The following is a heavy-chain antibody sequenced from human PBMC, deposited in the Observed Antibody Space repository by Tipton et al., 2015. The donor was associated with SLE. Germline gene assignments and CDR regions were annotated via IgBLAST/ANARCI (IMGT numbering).Heavy chain of an antibody. CDR3: ARSLFGGSFPLILFS. J-gene: IGHJ4*02. Sequence: TLSLTCTVSDASLSSSSYYWGWIRQPPGKGLQWTGTIYYGGSTYYNPSLKSRVTISVDTSKNQFSLRLNSVTAADTAVYYCARSLFGGSFPLILFSWGQGTLVTVSS. CDR2: IYYGGST. D-gene: IGHD3-16*01. V-gene: IGHV4-39*07. CDR1: DASLSSSSYY.